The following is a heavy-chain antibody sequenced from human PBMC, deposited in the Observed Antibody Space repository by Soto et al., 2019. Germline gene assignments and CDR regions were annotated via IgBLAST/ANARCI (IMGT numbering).Heavy chain of an antibody. CDR3: ARHRAYSSGWYDFLGAFDI. Sequence: ESGGGVVQPGRSLRLSCAASGFTFSSYVMHWVRQAPGKGLEWVAVLWYDGSNKYYADSVKGRFTISRDNSKNTLYLQMNSLRAEDTAIYYGARHRAYSSGWYDFLGAFDIWGQGTMVTVSS. J-gene: IGHJ3*02. CDR1: GFTFSSYV. V-gene: IGHV3-33*01. D-gene: IGHD6-19*01. CDR2: LWYDGSNK.